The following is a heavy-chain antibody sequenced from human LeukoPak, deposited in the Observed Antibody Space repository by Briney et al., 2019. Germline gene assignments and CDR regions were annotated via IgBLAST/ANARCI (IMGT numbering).Heavy chain of an antibody. CDR3: ARRYSNSYFDY. CDR1: AYSITSGYY. Sequence: PSETLSLTCALSAYSITSGYYWAWIRQPPGKGLEWIGNIYHSGSTYYNPSLKSRVTISVDTSKNQFSLKLSSVTAADTAVYYCARRYSNSYFDYWGQGTLVTVSS. V-gene: IGHV4-38-2*01. D-gene: IGHD4-11*01. CDR2: IYHSGST. J-gene: IGHJ4*02.